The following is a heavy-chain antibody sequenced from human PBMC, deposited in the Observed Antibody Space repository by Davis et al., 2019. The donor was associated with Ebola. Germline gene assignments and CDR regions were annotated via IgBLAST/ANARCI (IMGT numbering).Heavy chain of an antibody. J-gene: IGHJ4*02. D-gene: IGHD6-13*01. Sequence: GESLKISCAASGFTFTNYAMSWVRQAPGKGLEWVSAISGSGASIYYADSVQGRFTISRDNAKNSLYLQMNSLRAEDTALYYCAKEGAAAVLQALDYWGQGTLVTVSS. CDR3: AKEGAAAVLQALDY. CDR2: ISGSGASI. V-gene: IGHV3-23*01. CDR1: GFTFTNYA.